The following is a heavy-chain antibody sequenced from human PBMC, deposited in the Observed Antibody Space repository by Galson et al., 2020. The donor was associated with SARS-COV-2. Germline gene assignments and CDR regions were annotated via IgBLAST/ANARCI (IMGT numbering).Heavy chain of an antibody. Sequence: GGSLRLSCAASGFTLSDYWMHWVRQVPGKGLEWVSRISRDGSPNYADSVRGRFTISRDIAKNTLYLQMNSLRAEDTAVYFCARAGDKWDFDFWGQGTLVTVSS. V-gene: IGHV3-74*01. CDR3: ARAGDKWDFDF. D-gene: IGHD1-26*01. CDR1: GFTLSDYW. J-gene: IGHJ4*02. CDR2: ISRDGSP.